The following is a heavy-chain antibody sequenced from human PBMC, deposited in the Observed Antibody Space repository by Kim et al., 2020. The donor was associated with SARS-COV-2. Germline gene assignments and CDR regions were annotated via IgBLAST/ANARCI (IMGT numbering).Heavy chain of an antibody. J-gene: IGHJ5*02. D-gene: IGHD3-22*01. CDR2: INHSGST. CDR1: GGSFSGYY. CDR3: ARAYYYDSSGYFFLLHWFDP. V-gene: IGHV4-34*01. Sequence: SETLSLTCAVYGGSFSGYYWSWIRQPPGKGLEWIGEINHSGSTNYNPSLKSRVTISVDTSKNQFSLKLSSVTAADTAVYYCARAYYYDSSGYFFLLHWFDPWGQGTLVTVSS.